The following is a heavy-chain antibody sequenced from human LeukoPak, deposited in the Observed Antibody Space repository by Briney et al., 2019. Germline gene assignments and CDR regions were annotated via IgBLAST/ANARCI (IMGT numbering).Heavy chain of an antibody. CDR2: IVVGSGNT. D-gene: IGHD6-13*01. CDR3: ARGSIAAAGGFDP. Sequence: GTSVKVSCKASGFTFTSSAMQWVRQARGQRLEWIGWIVVGSGNTNYAQKFQGRVTMTRDTSISTAYMELSRLRSDDTAVYYCARGSIAAAGGFDPWGQGTLVTVSS. V-gene: IGHV1-58*02. J-gene: IGHJ5*02. CDR1: GFTFTSSA.